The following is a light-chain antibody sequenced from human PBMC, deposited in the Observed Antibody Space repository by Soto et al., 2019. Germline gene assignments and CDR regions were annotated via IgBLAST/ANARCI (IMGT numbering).Light chain of an antibody. CDR2: EVS. J-gene: IGLJ2*01. CDR1: SSDVGGYNY. CDR3: SSYAGSNNVV. Sequence: QSALTQPPSASGSPGQSVTISCTGTSSDVGGYNYVSWYQQHPGKAPKLMIYEVSKRPSGVPVRFSGSKSGNTASLTVSGLQAEDDADYYCSSYAGSNNVVFCGGTKLTVL. V-gene: IGLV2-8*01.